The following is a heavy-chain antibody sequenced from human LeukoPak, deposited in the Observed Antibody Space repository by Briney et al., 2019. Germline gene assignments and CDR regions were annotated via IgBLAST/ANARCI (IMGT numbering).Heavy chain of an antibody. D-gene: IGHD2-15*01. CDR1: GYSISSGYY. V-gene: IGHV4-38-2*02. J-gene: IGHJ4*02. CDR3: AREYYCSGGSCYWVGY. Sequence: SETLSLTCTVSGYSISSGYYWGWIRQPPGKGLEWIGNIYPTGSTYYNPSLKSRVTISVDTSKNQFSLKLSSVTAADTAVYYCAREYYCSGGSCYWVGYWGQGTLVTVSS. CDR2: IYPTGST.